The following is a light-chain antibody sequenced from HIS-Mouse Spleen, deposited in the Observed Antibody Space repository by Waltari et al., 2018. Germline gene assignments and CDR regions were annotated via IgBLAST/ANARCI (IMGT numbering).Light chain of an antibody. CDR1: NIGSKS. Sequence: SYVLTQPPSVSVAPGKTARITCGGNNIGSKSVHWYQQKPGQAHVLVVYDASDRPSGIPERFSGSNSGNTATLTISRVEAGDEADYYCQVWDSSSDHVVFGGGTKLTVL. J-gene: IGLJ2*01. V-gene: IGLV3-21*03. CDR2: DAS. CDR3: QVWDSSSDHVV.